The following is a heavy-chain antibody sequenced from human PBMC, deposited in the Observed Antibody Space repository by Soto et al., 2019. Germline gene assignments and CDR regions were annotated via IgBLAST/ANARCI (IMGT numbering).Heavy chain of an antibody. CDR1: GGSISSSNW. J-gene: IGHJ4*02. CDR2: IYHSGST. CDR3: ARGSTFGGVIVTYSFDY. V-gene: IGHV4-4*02. Sequence: QVQLQESGPGLVKPSGTLSLTCAVSGGSISSSNWWSWVRQPPGKGLEWIGEIYHSGSTNYNPSLKSRVTISVDKSKNQFPLKLSSVTAADTAVYYCARGSTFGGVIVTYSFDYWGQGTLVAVSS. D-gene: IGHD3-16*02.